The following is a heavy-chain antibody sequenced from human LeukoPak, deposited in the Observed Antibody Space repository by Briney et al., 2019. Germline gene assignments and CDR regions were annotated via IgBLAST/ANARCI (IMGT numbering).Heavy chain of an antibody. Sequence: ASVKVSCKASGGTFSSYAISWVRQAPGQGLEWMGGIIPIFGTANYAQKFQGRVTITADESTSTAYMELSSLRSEDTAVYYCARIGGYCSSTSCYVTGVYGAFDIWGQGTMVTVSS. J-gene: IGHJ3*02. CDR1: GGTFSSYA. CDR3: ARIGGYCSSTSCYVTGVYGAFDI. CDR2: IIPIFGTA. V-gene: IGHV1-69*13. D-gene: IGHD2-2*01.